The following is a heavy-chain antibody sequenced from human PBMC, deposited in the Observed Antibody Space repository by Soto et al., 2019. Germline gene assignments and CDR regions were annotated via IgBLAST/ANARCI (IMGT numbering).Heavy chain of an antibody. D-gene: IGHD2-21*02. CDR1: GFTFSNAW. CDR3: TTAEHIVVVTAIPDY. J-gene: IGHJ4*02. CDR2: IKSKTDGGTT. V-gene: IGHV3-15*07. Sequence: EVQLVESGGGLVKPGGSLRLSCAASGFTFSNAWMNWVRQAPGKRLECVGRIKSKTDGGTTDYAAPVKGRFTISRDDSKNTLYLQMNSLKTEDTAVYYCTTAEHIVVVTAIPDYWGQGTLVTVSS.